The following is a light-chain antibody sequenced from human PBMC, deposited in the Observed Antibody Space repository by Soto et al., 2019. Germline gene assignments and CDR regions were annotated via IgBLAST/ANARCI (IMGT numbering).Light chain of an antibody. CDR2: EVT. CDR1: SSDVGGYNF. CDR3: SSYAATNNYV. Sequence: QSVLTQPPSASGSPGQSVTISCTGTSSDVGGYNFVSWYRQYPGKAPQLIIYEVTKRPSGFPDRFSGSKSGNTASLTVSGLQAEDEADYYCSSYAATNNYVFGSGTKVNVL. V-gene: IGLV2-8*01. J-gene: IGLJ1*01.